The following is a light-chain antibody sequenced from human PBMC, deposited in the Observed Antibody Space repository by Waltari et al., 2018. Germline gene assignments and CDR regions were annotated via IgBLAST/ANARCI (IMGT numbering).Light chain of an antibody. J-gene: IGLJ2*01. CDR2: QDS. CDR1: KLGDKY. V-gene: IGLV3-1*01. Sequence: SYELTQPPSVSVSPGQTASIPCSGDKLGDKYACWYQQTPGQSPVLVIYQDSKRPSGIPERFSGANSGNTATLTISGTQAMDEADYDGQAWDSSTAVVFGGGTKLTVL. CDR3: QAWDSSTAVV.